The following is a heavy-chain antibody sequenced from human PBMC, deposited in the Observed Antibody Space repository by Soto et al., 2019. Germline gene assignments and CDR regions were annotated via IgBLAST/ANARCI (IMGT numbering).Heavy chain of an antibody. J-gene: IGHJ4*02. CDR3: ARPQLRYFDWLLLYY. Sequence: GGSLRLSCAASGFTVSSNYMSWVRQAPGKGLEWVSVIYSGGSTYYADSVKGRFTISRDNSKNTLYLQMNSLRAEDTAVYYCARPQLRYFDWLLLYYWGQGTLVTVSS. D-gene: IGHD3-9*01. CDR1: GFTVSSNY. V-gene: IGHV3-66*04. CDR2: IYSGGST.